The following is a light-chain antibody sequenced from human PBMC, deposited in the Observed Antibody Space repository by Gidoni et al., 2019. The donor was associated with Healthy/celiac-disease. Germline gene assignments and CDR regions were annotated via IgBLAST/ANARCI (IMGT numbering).Light chain of an antibody. Sequence: EIVLTQSPGTLSLSPGERATLSYRASQSVSSSYLAWYQQKPGQAPRLLIYGASSRATGIPDRFSGSGSGTDFTLTISRLEPEDFAVYYCQQYGSSPQFGPGTKVDIK. V-gene: IGKV3-20*01. CDR3: QQYGSSPQ. J-gene: IGKJ3*01. CDR2: GAS. CDR1: QSVSSSY.